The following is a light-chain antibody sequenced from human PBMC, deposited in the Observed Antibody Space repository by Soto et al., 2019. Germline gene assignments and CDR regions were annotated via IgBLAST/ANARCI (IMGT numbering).Light chain of an antibody. V-gene: IGLV1-44*01. CDR1: SSDIGSNT. CDR3: AAWDDSLNGTV. J-gene: IGLJ3*02. Sequence: QAVVTQPPSASGTPGQGVTISCSGSSSDIGSNTVNWYQQLPGSAPKLLIYFNNQRPSGVPDRFSGSKSGTSASLAISGLQSEDEAEYYCAAWDDSLNGTVFGGGTKLTVL. CDR2: FNN.